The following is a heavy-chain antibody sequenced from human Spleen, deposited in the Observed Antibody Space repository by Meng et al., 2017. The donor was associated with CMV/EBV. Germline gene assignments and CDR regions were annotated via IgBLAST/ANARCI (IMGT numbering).Heavy chain of an antibody. CDR3: ARDTYYYGSGSPY. V-gene: IGHV3-74*01. CDR2: INSDGSRT. CDR1: GFTFSSYW. Sequence: ASGFTFSSYWMHWVRQAPGKGLVWVSRINSDGSRTSHAESVKGRFTVSRDNAKNTLYLQMNSLRAEDTAVYYCARDTYYYGSGSPYWGQGTLVTVSS. J-gene: IGHJ4*02. D-gene: IGHD3-10*01.